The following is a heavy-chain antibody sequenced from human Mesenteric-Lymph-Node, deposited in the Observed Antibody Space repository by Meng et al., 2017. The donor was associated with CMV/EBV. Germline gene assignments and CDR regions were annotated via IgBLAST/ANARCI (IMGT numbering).Heavy chain of an antibody. CDR2: ISGGGRKI. CDR3: AKDRPTADRPYGMDV. D-gene: IGHD6-6*01. CDR1: GFTLSSSW. J-gene: IGHJ6*02. Sequence: GGSLRLSCAASGFTLSSSWMHWVRQAPGKGLVWVSAISGGGRKIYYADSVKGRFTISRDNSKNTVFLQMSSLRAEDTATYYCAKDRPTADRPYGMDVWGQGITVTVSS. V-gene: IGHV3-23*01.